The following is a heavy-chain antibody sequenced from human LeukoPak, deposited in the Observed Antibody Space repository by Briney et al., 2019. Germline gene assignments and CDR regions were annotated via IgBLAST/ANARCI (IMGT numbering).Heavy chain of an antibody. D-gene: IGHD3-10*02. CDR2: ISGSGVNT. Sequence: PGGSLRLSCAASGFTFSSYAMTWVRQAPGKGLEWVSAISGSGVNTYYADSVKGRFTISRDNSKTTLYLQMNSLRAEDTAVYYCAKDGVYVPGCCYYFDYWGQGTLVTVSS. J-gene: IGHJ4*02. V-gene: IGHV3-23*01. CDR1: GFTFSSYA. CDR3: AKDGVYVPGCCYYFDY.